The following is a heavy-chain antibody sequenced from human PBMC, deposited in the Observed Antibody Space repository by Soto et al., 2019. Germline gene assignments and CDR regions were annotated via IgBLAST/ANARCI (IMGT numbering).Heavy chain of an antibody. D-gene: IGHD1-1*01. V-gene: IGHV4-30-4*02. Sequence: SDTLSVTCTVAGGSISGGDCYWSWLRQPPGKGLEWIGYIYYSGSTYYNPSLKSRVTISVDTSKNQFSLKLSSVTAADTAVYYCARLPLVERFYGMDVWGQGTTVTVSS. CDR2: IYYSGST. CDR1: GGSISGGDCY. J-gene: IGHJ6*02. CDR3: ARLPLVERFYGMDV.